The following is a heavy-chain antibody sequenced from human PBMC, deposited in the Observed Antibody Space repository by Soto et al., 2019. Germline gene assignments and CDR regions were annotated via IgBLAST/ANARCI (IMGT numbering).Heavy chain of an antibody. V-gene: IGHV2-5*02. J-gene: IGHJ4*02. D-gene: IGHD5-18*01. CDR3: AHRPRGYSYDFDY. CDR2: LYWDDDK. Sequence: QITLKESGPTLVKPTQTLTLTCTFSGFSLSTRGVGVGWIRQPPGKALEWLALLYWDDDKGYSPSLKSRLTITTDTSKTRVALTVTNTDPVDTATYFCAHRPRGYSYDFDYWGQGTLVTVSS. CDR1: GFSLSTRGVG.